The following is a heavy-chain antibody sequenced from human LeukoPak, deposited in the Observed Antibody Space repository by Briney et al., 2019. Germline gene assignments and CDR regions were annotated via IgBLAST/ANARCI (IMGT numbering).Heavy chain of an antibody. V-gene: IGHV3-43*01. CDR2: INRRGHT. CDR1: GFTFDRFT. CDR3: AKEVDCPSDCLFFHS. Sequence: GGSLRLSCAASGFTFDRFTIHWVRQTPGKGLEWVSLINRRGHTFYADSVKGRFTISRDNSRNSVFLQMNSLRPEDAALYHCAKEVDCPSDCLFFHSWGQGTLVTVSS. J-gene: IGHJ4*02. D-gene: IGHD2-21*02.